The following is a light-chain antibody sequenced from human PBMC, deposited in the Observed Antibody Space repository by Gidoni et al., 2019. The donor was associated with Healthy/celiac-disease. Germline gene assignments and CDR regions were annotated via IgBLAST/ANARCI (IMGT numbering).Light chain of an antibody. CDR3: QQSYSTPPYT. CDR2: AAS. J-gene: IGKJ2*01. Sequence: GDRVTITCRASQSISSYLNWYQQKPGKAPKLLIYAASSLQSGVPSRFSGSGSGTDFTLTISSLQPEDFATYYCQQSYSTPPYTFGRGTKLEIK. CDR1: QSISSY. V-gene: IGKV1-39*01.